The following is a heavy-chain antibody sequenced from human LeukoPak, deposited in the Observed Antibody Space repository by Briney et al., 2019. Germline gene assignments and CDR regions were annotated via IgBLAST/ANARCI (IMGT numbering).Heavy chain of an antibody. CDR1: GFTVISNY. CDR3: ARGGGGYYDSSGYYPDYFDY. D-gene: IGHD3-22*01. Sequence: PGGSLRLSCAASGFTVISNYMSWVRQAPGKGLEWASVIYSGGSTYYADSVKGRFTISRDNSKNTLYLQMNSLRAEDTAVYYCARGGGGYYDSSGYYPDYFDYWGQGTLVTVSS. CDR2: IYSGGST. V-gene: IGHV3-53*01. J-gene: IGHJ4*02.